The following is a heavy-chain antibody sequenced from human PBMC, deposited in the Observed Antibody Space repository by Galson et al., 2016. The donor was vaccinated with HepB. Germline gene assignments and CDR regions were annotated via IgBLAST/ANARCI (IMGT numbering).Heavy chain of an antibody. V-gene: IGHV3-23*01. J-gene: IGHJ6*02. D-gene: IGHD1-14*01. CDR3: AKHAEPYYYYAMDV. Sequence: SLRLSCAASGFIFSNYAMSWVRQAPGKGLEWVSTITGRGDSAYYADSVQGRFTISRDNSQNTLFLQMNSLRAEDTAIYYCAKHAEPYYYYAMDVWGQGTTVTVSS. CDR2: ITGRGDSA. CDR1: GFIFSNYA.